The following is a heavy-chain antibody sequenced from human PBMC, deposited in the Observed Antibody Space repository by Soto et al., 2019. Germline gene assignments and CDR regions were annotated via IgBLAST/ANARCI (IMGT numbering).Heavy chain of an antibody. CDR3: ARLPVFPGYDFWSGYGDY. J-gene: IGHJ4*02. D-gene: IGHD3-3*01. CDR1: GYTFTSYG. CDR2: ISAYNGNT. Sequence: QVQLVQSGAEVKKPGASVKVSCKASGYTFTSYGISWVRQAPGQGREWMGWISAYNGNTNYAQKLQGRVTMTTDTSTSTAYMELRSLRSVDTAVYYCARLPVFPGYDFWSGYGDYWGQGTLVTVSS. V-gene: IGHV1-18*01.